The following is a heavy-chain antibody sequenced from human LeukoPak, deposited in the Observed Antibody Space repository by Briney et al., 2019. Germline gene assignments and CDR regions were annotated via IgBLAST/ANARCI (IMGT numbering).Heavy chain of an antibody. V-gene: IGHV3-48*01. J-gene: IGHJ3*01. CDR2: IRRSGDAV. CDR1: GFSFSSIS. CDR3: VKDHSGSGRAFDV. Sequence: PGGSLRLSCAASGFSFSSISINWVRQVPGEGLEWVSDIRRSGDAVNYTDSVKGRFTISRDNARSSLHLQMNSLRVEDTAVYYCVKDHSGSGRAFDVWGQGTKVTVS. D-gene: IGHD2-21*01.